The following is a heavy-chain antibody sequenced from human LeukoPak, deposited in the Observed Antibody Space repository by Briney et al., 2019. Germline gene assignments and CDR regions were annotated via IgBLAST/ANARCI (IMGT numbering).Heavy chain of an antibody. V-gene: IGHV3-33*01. CDR1: GVTFSSYG. CDR3: VRASGGGYSSPFDY. J-gene: IGHJ4*02. Sequence: PGGSLRLSCAASGVTFSSYGMHWVRQAPGKGLEWVAVMGYEGSNKYYADSVKGRFAISRGNSKNTLYLQMNSLRAEDTAVYYCVRASGGGYSSPFDYWGQGTLVTVSS. D-gene: IGHD6-13*01. CDR2: MGYEGSNK.